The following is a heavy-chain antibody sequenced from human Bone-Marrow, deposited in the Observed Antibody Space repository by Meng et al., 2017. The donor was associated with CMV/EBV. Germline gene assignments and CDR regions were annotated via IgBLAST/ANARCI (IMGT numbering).Heavy chain of an antibody. J-gene: IGHJ6*02. CDR2: IGTAGDT. V-gene: IGHV3-13*01. D-gene: IGHD1-26*01. Sequence: GESLKISCAASGFTFSSYDMHWVRQATGKGLEWVSAIGTAGDTYYPGSVKGRFTISRENAKNSLYLQMNSLRAGDTAVYYCARGIVGDLGMDVWGQGTTVTVSS. CDR3: ARGIVGDLGMDV. CDR1: GFTFSSYD.